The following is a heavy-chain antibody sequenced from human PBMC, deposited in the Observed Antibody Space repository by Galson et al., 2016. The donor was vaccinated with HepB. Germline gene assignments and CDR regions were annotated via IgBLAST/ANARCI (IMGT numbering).Heavy chain of an antibody. Sequence: QSGAEVKKPGESLKISCKASGYSSSTYWIGWVRQMPGKGLEWMGIVYPGDSHTIYSPSFRGQVTISADVSVGAANLQWRSLRASDTAMYYCAGHSAGHTSGYFSWGLGTLVTVSS. D-gene: IGHD3-22*01. CDR3: AGHSAGHTSGYFS. CDR1: GYSSSTYW. CDR2: VYPGDSHT. V-gene: IGHV5-51*01. J-gene: IGHJ5*02.